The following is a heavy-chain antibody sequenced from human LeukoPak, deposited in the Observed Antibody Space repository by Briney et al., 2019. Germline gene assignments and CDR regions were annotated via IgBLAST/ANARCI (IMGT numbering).Heavy chain of an antibody. V-gene: IGHV3-30-3*01. Sequence: SLRLSCVASGISLRSYSVHWVRQAPGKGLEWVALTSHDESNKKYADSVRGRCTISRDNSRDTVFLQLSNLRHEDTAVYYCAKGDAAGAYRTDFWGPGTRVTVSS. CDR1: GISLRSYS. J-gene: IGHJ4*02. CDR3: AKGDAAGAYRTDF. CDR2: TSHDESNK. D-gene: IGHD6-13*01.